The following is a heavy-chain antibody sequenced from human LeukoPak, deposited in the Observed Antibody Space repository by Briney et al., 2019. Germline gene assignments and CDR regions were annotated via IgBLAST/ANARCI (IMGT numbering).Heavy chain of an antibody. Sequence: HPGGSLRLSCAASGFTFSSYAKSWVRQAPGKGLEWVSAISGSGGSTYYADSVKGRFTISRDNSKNTLYLQMNSLRAEDTAVYYCANPILPEVVVAVSDAFDIWGQGTMVTVSS. D-gene: IGHD2-15*01. CDR1: GFTFSSYA. V-gene: IGHV3-23*01. J-gene: IGHJ3*02. CDR2: ISGSGGST. CDR3: ANPILPEVVVAVSDAFDI.